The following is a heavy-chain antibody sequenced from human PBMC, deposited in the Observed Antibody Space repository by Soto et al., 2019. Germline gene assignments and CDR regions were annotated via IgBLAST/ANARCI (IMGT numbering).Heavy chain of an antibody. J-gene: IGHJ6*02. V-gene: IGHV4-34*01. Sequence: SETLSLTCAVSGGSFSGYYWSWIRQPPGKGLEWIGEISHSGSTNYSPSLKSRVTMSVDTSKNQFSLKLTSVTAADTSVYYCARGIXQYSWNYRHRDYYAMDVWGQGTTVTVSS. D-gene: IGHD1-7*01. CDR3: ARGIXQYSWNYRHRDYYAMDV. CDR2: ISHSGST. CDR1: GGSFSGYY.